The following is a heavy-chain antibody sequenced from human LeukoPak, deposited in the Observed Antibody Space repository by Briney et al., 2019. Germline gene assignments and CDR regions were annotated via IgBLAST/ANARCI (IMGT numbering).Heavy chain of an antibody. CDR2: IYYSGST. CDR1: GGSISSYY. CDR3: ARADPYDILTGYQFDY. D-gene: IGHD3-9*01. J-gene: IGHJ4*02. Sequence: SETLSLTCTFSGGSISSYYWSWIRQPPGKGLEWMGYIYYSGSTNYNPSLKSRVTISVDTSKNQFSLKLSSVTAADTAVYYCARADPYDILTGYQFDYWGQGSLVTVSS. V-gene: IGHV4-59*01.